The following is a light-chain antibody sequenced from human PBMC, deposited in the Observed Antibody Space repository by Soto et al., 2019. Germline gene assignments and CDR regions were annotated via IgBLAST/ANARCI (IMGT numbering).Light chain of an antibody. Sequence: DIQMTQFPSSLSASVGDRVTITCRSSQTIRVYLNWYQHRPGKAPTVLIYGATKLQSGVSPRFSASVSGTEYTLTINNLHPEDIATYFCQQSYNSAWTFGQGTRV. V-gene: IGKV1-39*01. CDR2: GAT. CDR1: QTIRVY. CDR3: QQSYNSAWT. J-gene: IGKJ1*01.